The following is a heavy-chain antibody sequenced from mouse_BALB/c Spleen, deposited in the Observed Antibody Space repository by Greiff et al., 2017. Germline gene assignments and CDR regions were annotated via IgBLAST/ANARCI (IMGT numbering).Heavy chain of an antibody. Sequence: EVQGVESGGGLVKPGGSLKLSCAASGFTFSSYAMSWVRQTPEKRLEWVATISSGGSYTYYPDSVKGRFTISRDNAKNTLYLQMSSLRSEDTAMYYCAREEGSTIWGQGTLVTVSA. CDR1: GFTFSSYA. V-gene: IGHV5-9-3*01. D-gene: IGHD3-3*01. J-gene: IGHJ3*01. CDR3: AREEGSTI. CDR2: ISSGGSYT.